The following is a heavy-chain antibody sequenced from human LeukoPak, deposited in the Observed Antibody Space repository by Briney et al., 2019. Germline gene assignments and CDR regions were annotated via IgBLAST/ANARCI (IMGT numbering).Heavy chain of an antibody. D-gene: IGHD5-18*01. CDR1: GYTFTGYY. J-gene: IGHJ4*02. CDR3: VFSYGSSYYFDY. CDR2: INPNSGGT. Sequence: EASVKVSCKASGYTFTGYYMHWVRQAPGQGLEWMGWINPNSGGTNYAQKFQGRVTMTRDTSISTAYMELSRLRSDDTAVYYCVFSYGSSYYFDYWGQGTLVTVSS. V-gene: IGHV1-2*02.